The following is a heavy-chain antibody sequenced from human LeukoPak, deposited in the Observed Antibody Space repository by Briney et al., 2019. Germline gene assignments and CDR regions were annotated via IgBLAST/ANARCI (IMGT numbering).Heavy chain of an antibody. CDR2: ISGSGGNT. J-gene: IGHJ4*02. Sequence: GGSLRLSCAASGFTFSSYGMNWVRQAPGKGLELVSAISGSGGNTYYADSVKGRFTISRDNSKNTLYLQMNSLRAEDTALYYCAKPAKTDYADYWGQGTLVTVSS. V-gene: IGHV3-23*01. CDR3: AKPAKTDYADY. CDR1: GFTFSSYG. D-gene: IGHD1-14*01.